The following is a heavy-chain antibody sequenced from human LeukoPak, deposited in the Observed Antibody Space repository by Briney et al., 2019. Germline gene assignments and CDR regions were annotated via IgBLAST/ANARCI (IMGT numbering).Heavy chain of an antibody. J-gene: IGHJ6*03. CDR2: ISYDGSNK. D-gene: IGHD2-15*01. V-gene: IGHV3-30*04. CDR1: GFTFSSYA. CDR3: ARDGEDCSGGSCYYYYYYMDV. Sequence: GRSLRLSCAASGFTFSSYAMHWVRQAPGKGLEWVAVISYDGSNKYYADSVKGRFTISRDNAKNSLYLQMNSLRAEDTAVYYCARDGEDCSGGSCYYYYYYMDVWGKGTTVTVSS.